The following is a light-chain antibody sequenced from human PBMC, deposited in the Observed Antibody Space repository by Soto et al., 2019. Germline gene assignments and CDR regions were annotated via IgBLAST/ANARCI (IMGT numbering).Light chain of an antibody. V-gene: IGKV1-17*03. J-gene: IGKJ4*01. CDR1: QGIDNY. Sequence: DIQMTQSPSAMSASVGDRVTITCRASQGIDNYLAWFQQKPGKVPQRLIYAASTLQSGVPSRFRGSGSGTEFTLTISSLQPEDVATYYCLQHRSYPLTFGGGTKVEIK. CDR2: AAS. CDR3: LQHRSYPLT.